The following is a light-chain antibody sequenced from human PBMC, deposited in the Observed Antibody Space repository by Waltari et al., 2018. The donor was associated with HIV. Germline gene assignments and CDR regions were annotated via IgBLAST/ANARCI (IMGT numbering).Light chain of an antibody. CDR1: NIGSEA. CDR3: QVWDSSSDHVV. J-gene: IGLJ2*01. Sequence: SFVLTQPPSVSEAPGKPARVTCGGSNIGSEAVHWYQQKPGQAPVQVIYDNNDRPSGIPERFSGSNSGNTATLTISRVGAGDEADYYCQVWDSSSDHVVFGGGTKLTVL. CDR2: DNN. V-gene: IGLV3-21*04.